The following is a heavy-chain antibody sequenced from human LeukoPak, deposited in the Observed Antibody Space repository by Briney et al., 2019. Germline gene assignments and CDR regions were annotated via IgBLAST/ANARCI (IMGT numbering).Heavy chain of an antibody. V-gene: IGHV4-4*07. CDR1: GGSISSYY. CDR3: AREPYYYDSSGYGLIYGMDV. D-gene: IGHD3-22*01. CDR2: TYTSGST. J-gene: IGHJ6*02. Sequence: SETLSLTCTVSGGSISSYYWSWLRQPAGKGLEWIGRTYTSGSTNYNPSLKSRVTMSVDTSKNQFSLKLSSVTAADTAVYYCAREPYYYDSSGYGLIYGMDVWGQGTTVTVSS.